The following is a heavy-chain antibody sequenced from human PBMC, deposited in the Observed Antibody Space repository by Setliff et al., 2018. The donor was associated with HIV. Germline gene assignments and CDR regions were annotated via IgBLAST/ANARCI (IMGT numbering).Heavy chain of an antibody. V-gene: IGHV4-59*08. Sequence: SETLSLTCTVSGGSTSSYYWSWIRQPPGKGLEWIGYIYNSGSTNYNPSLKSRVTISVDTSKNQFSLKLSSVTAADTAVYYCARHGFNMLMGMDVFDLRGPGTMVTVSS. CDR3: ARHGFNMLMGMDVFDL. CDR2: IYNSGST. J-gene: IGHJ3*01. D-gene: IGHD3-10*02. CDR1: GGSTSSYY.